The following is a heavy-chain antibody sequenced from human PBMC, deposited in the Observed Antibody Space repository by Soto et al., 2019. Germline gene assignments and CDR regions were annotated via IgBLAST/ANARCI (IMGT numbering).Heavy chain of an antibody. D-gene: IGHD2-2*01. V-gene: IGHV3-30*03. CDR1: GFIFSSYG. Sequence: GGSLRLSCAASGFIFSSYGIHWVRQAPGKGLEWVAGISYDGSNKYYADSVKGRFTISRDNAKNSLYLQMNSLRAEDTAVYYCAREIVVARGASYFDYWGPGTLVTVSS. CDR2: ISYDGSNK. J-gene: IGHJ4*02. CDR3: AREIVVARGASYFDY.